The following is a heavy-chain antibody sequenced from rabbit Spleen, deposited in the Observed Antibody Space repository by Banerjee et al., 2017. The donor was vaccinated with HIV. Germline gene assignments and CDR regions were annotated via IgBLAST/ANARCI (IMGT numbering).Heavy chain of an antibody. J-gene: IGHJ4*01. CDR3: ARDYYGDSSTGYGCFNL. Sequence: QSLEESGGDLVKPGASLTLTCTASGVSFSSTDWICWVRQAPGKGLEWIACIYGGSTGKTYYASWARGRFTISKTSSTTVTLQMTSLTAADTATYFCARDYYGDSSTGYGCFNLWGPGTLVTVS. CDR2: IYGGSTGKT. V-gene: IGHV1S40*01. CDR1: GVSFSSTDW. D-gene: IGHD2-1*01.